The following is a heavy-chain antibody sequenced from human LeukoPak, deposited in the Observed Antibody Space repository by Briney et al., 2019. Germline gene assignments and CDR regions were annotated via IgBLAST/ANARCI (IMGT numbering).Heavy chain of an antibody. V-gene: IGHV3-48*03. CDR3: ATEIPGDLDFGY. D-gene: IGHD1-1*01. CDR1: GFIFNNHD. CDR2: IGISDTAT. Sequence: PGGSLRLSCAVSGFIFNNHDMNWVRQAPGKGLEWISYIGISDTATFYADSVKGRFTISRDNAKNSLYLQMNSLRVEDTAVYYCATEIPGDLDFGYWGEGTRVTVSS. J-gene: IGHJ4*02.